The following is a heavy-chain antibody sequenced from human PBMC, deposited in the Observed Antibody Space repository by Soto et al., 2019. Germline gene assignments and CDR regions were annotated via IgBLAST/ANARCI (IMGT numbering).Heavy chain of an antibody. Sequence: QGQLVESGGELVRPGGSLRLSCATSGFTFGDRYMSWIRQAPGKGLEWVSYISSSGFTIYYADSVKGRFTISRDNANDSLYLQMNSLRAEDTAVYYCARNTKAAAGADYYGLDVWGHWTTVIVSS. CDR2: ISSSGFTI. CDR1: GFTFGDRY. CDR3: ARNTKAAAGADYYGLDV. D-gene: IGHD6-13*01. V-gene: IGHV3-11*01. J-gene: IGHJ6*02.